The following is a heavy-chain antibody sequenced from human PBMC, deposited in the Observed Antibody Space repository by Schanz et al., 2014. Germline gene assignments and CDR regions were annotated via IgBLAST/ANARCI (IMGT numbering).Heavy chain of an antibody. CDR1: GFTFSNYW. CDR2: INGDGSRT. V-gene: IGHV3-74*01. D-gene: IGHD1-1*01. J-gene: IGHJ4*02. CDR3: ARDRRNADLDY. Sequence: EVQLVESGGGLVQPGGSLRLSCAASGFTFSNYWMHWVRQAPGKGLVWVSRINGDGSRTAYADSVKGRFTISRDNAKNSLYLEMNSLRAEDTALYYCARDRRNADLDYWGQGTLDTVSS.